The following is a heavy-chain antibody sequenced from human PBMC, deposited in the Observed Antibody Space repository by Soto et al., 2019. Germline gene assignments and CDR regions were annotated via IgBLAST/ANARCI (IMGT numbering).Heavy chain of an antibody. CDR3: AKGGSPNYYYYGMDV. D-gene: IGHD5-12*01. Sequence: PGGSLRLSCAASGFTFSSYGMHWVRQAPGKGLEWVAVISYDGSNKYYADSVKGRFTISRDNSKNTLYLQMNSLRAEDTAVYYCAKGGSPNYYYYGMDVWGQGTTVTVSS. CDR1: GFTFSSYG. CDR2: ISYDGSNK. J-gene: IGHJ6*02. V-gene: IGHV3-30*18.